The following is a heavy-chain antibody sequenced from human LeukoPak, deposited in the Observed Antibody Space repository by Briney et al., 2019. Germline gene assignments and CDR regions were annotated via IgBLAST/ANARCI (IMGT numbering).Heavy chain of an antibody. V-gene: IGHV4-34*01. D-gene: IGHD3-10*01. CDR3: GRPHTPMVRGVLRF. CDR2: INHIGST. Sequence: TSETLSLTCAVYGGSFSGYYWSWIRQPPGKGLEWIGEINHIGSTNYHPSLKNRVVMTVDTSKNQFSLRVASVTAADAAVYFCGRPHTPMVRGVLRFWGQGTAVAVSS. J-gene: IGHJ4*02. CDR1: GGSFSGYY.